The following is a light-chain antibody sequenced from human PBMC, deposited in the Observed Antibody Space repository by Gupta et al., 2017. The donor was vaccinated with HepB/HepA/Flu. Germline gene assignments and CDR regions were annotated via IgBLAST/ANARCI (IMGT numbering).Light chain of an antibody. CDR2: DVS. Sequence: QSALTQPASVSGSPGQSITISCTGTSSDVGTYNYVSWYQQHPGKAPTLMIYDVSKRPSGVSNRFSGSKSGNTASLTISGLQAEDEADYYCNSYTSSSTYVFGTGTKVTVL. CDR3: NSYTSSSTYV. CDR1: SSDVGTYNY. V-gene: IGLV2-14*03. J-gene: IGLJ1*01.